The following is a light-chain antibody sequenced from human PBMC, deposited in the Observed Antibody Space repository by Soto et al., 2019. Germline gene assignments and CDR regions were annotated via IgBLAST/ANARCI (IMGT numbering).Light chain of an antibody. CDR1: SSDVGGFNY. V-gene: IGLV2-14*03. CDR2: DVT. CDR3: NSYTSSSTYV. Sequence: QSVLTQPASVSGSPGQSITISCTGTSSDVGGFNYVSWYQQHPGKAPKLMIYDVTNRPSGVSYRFSGSKSGTTASLTISGLQAEYEAEYYCNSYTSSSTYVFGTVTNVTVL. J-gene: IGLJ1*01.